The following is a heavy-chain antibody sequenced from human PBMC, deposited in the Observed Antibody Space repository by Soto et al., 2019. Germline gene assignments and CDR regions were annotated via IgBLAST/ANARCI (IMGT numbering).Heavy chain of an antibody. D-gene: IGHD6-13*01. J-gene: IGHJ5*02. CDR1: GGSISSSSYY. Sequence: SETLSLTCNVSGGSISSSSYYWGWIRQPPGKGLEWIGSIYYSGSTYYNPSLKSRVTISVDTSKNQFSLKLSSVTAADTAVYYCARHEEQQLVYNWFDPWGQGTLVTVSS. CDR2: IYYSGST. CDR3: ARHEEQQLVYNWFDP. V-gene: IGHV4-39*01.